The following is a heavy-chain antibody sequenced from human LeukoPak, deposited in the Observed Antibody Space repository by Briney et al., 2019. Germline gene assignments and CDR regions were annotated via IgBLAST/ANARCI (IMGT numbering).Heavy chain of an antibody. Sequence: ASVKVSCKASGYTFTSYYMHWVRQAPGQGLEWMGIINPSGGSTSYAQKFQGRVTVTRDTSTSTVYMELSSLRSEDTAVYYCACLTYYDFWSGYRHEAFDIWGQGTMVTVSS. D-gene: IGHD3-3*01. V-gene: IGHV1-46*03. CDR1: GYTFTSYY. J-gene: IGHJ3*02. CDR3: ACLTYYDFWSGYRHEAFDI. CDR2: INPSGGST.